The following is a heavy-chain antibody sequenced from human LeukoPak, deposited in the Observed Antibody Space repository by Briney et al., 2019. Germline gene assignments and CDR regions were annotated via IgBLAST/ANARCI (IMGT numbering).Heavy chain of an antibody. D-gene: IGHD2-21*02. CDR3: AKDLNIVVVTAPDY. V-gene: IGHV3-30*18. Sequence: PGGSLRLSCAASGFTFSSYGMHWVRQAPGEGLEWVAVISYDGSNKYYADSVKGRFTISRDNSKNTLYLQMNSLRAEDTAVYYCAKDLNIVVVTAPDYWGQGTLVTVSS. CDR1: GFTFSSYG. CDR2: ISYDGSNK. J-gene: IGHJ4*02.